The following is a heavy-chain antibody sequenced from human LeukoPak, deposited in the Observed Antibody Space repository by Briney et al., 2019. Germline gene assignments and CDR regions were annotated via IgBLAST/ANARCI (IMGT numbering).Heavy chain of an antibody. CDR3: AKADSSGYYPLDY. D-gene: IGHD3-22*01. J-gene: IGHJ4*02. CDR1: GFTFSSYA. Sequence: GGSLRLSCAASGFTFSSYAMSWVRQAPGKGLEWVSAISGSGGSTYYADSVKGRFTISRDNSKNTLYLQVNSLRAEDTAVYYCAKADSSGYYPLDYWGQGTLVTVSS. CDR2: ISGSGGST. V-gene: IGHV3-23*01.